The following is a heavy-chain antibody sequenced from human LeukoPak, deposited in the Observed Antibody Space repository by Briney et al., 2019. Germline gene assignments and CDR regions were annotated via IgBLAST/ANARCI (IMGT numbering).Heavy chain of an antibody. Sequence: PETSLRLSCAASGFTFRNYGMNWVRQAPGKGLEWVAVIWYDGRKTYYADSVRGRFTISRDNSKDTVYLQMNSLRAEDTAVFYCAREGQSAYYSGSGTGLEYNMDVWGQGTTVTVSS. V-gene: IGHV3-33*01. CDR1: GFTFRNYG. J-gene: IGHJ6*02. CDR3: AREGQSAYYSGSGTGLEYNMDV. D-gene: IGHD3-10*01. CDR2: IWYDGRKT.